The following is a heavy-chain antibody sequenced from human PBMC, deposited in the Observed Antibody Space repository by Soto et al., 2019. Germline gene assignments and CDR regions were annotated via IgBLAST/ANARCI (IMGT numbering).Heavy chain of an antibody. Sequence: SGGSLRLSCAASGFTFSSYAMSWVRQAPGKGLEWVSAISGSGGSTYYADSVKGRFTISRDNSKNTLYLQMNSLRAEDTAVYYCAKGPTTVVTKSGFDPWGQGTLVTVSS. CDR2: ISGSGGST. V-gene: IGHV3-23*01. J-gene: IGHJ5*02. CDR3: AKGPTTVVTKSGFDP. D-gene: IGHD4-17*01. CDR1: GFTFSSYA.